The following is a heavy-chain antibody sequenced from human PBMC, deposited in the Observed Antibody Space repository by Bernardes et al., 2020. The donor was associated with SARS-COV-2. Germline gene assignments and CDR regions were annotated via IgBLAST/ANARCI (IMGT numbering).Heavy chain of an antibody. CDR2: IYGDDKT. V-gene: IGHV3-66*02. CDR1: GFTVSANY. CDR3: ARDVHVDTPMATHYFYYGMDA. D-gene: IGHD5-18*01. Sequence: GGSLRLSCAASGFTVSANYMNWVRQAPGKGLEWVSVIYGDDKTHYADSVRGRFTISRDNSKNTLLLQMHSLRPEDTAVYYCARDVHVDTPMATHYFYYGMDAWGQGTTVTVSS. J-gene: IGHJ6*02.